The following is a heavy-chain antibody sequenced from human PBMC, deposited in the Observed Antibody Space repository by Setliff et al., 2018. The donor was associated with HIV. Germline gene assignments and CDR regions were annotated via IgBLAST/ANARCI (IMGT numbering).Heavy chain of an antibody. D-gene: IGHD6-13*01. Sequence: PSETLSLTCAVSGYSISSVDYWGWIRQHPGKGLVWIGSNYHSGNTYYNQSRKSRVTIPLDTSKNQYSLKLSSVTAADTAVYYCARDIQAAGTGWFDPWGQGTLVTVSS. CDR2: NYHSGNT. CDR1: GYSISSVDY. V-gene: IGHV4-38-2*02. J-gene: IGHJ5*02. CDR3: ARDIQAAGTGWFDP.